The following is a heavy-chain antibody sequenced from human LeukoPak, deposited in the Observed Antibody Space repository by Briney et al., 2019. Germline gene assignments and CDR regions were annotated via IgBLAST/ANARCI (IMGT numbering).Heavy chain of an antibody. CDR2: IRYDGSNK. CDR3: GVELPLD. V-gene: IGHV3-30*02. CDR1: GFTFSSYA. J-gene: IGHJ4*02. D-gene: IGHD1-7*01. Sequence: PGGSLRLSCAASGFTFSSYAMHWVRQAPGKGLEWVAFIRYDGSNKYYADSVKGRFTISRDNSKNTLYLQMNSLRAEDTAVYYCGVELPLDWGQGTLVTVSS.